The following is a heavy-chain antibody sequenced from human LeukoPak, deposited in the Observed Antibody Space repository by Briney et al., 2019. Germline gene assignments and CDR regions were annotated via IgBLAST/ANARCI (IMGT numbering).Heavy chain of an antibody. CDR1: GFTFSSYS. CDR2: ISSSSSYI. Sequence: GGSLRLSCAASGFTFSSYSMNWVRQAPGQELEWVSSISSSSSYIFYADSVKGRFTISRDNAKNSLYLQTNSLRAEDTALYYCAKGLESAVAGGLNWGQGTLVTVSS. V-gene: IGHV3-21*04. J-gene: IGHJ4*02. D-gene: IGHD6-19*01. CDR3: AKGLESAVAGGLN.